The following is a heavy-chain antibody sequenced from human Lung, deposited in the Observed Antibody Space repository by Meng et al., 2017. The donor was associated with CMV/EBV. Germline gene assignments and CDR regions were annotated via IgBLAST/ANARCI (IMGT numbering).Heavy chain of an antibody. CDR2: INWNGGST. CDR3: ARGGYSSGWYGNYFDY. D-gene: IGHD6-19*01. V-gene: IGHV3-20*04. Sequence: ESLKISXAASGFTFDDYGMSWVRQAPGKGLEWVSGINWNGGSTGYADSVKGRFTISRDNAKNSLYLQMNSLRAEDTALYYCARGGYSSGWYGNYFDYWGQGTLVTSPQ. J-gene: IGHJ4*02. CDR1: GFTFDDYG.